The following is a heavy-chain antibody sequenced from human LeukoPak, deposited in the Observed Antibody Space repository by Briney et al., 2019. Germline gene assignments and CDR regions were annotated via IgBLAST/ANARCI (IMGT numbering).Heavy chain of an antibody. Sequence: GGPLRLSCVASGFTFSSYAMNWVRQAPGKGLEWVSDISGSGGSTYYADSVKGRFTISRDNSENTLYLRMNSLRADDTAVYYCAKDRRNTVPTISDYWGQGSLVTVCS. CDR2: ISGSGGST. CDR1: GFTFSSYA. CDR3: AKDRRNTVPTISDY. V-gene: IGHV3-23*01. J-gene: IGHJ4*02. D-gene: IGHD5-12*01.